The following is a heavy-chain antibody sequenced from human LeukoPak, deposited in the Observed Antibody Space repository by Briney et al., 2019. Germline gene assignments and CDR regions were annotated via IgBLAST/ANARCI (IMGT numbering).Heavy chain of an antibody. CDR1: GFAFSSYG. D-gene: IGHD5-12*01. J-gene: IGHJ6*04. Sequence: PGRSLRLSCAASGFAFSSYGMHWVRQAPGKGLEWVAVVSHDGSNKYYADSVKGRFTISRDNSKNTLYLQMNSLRAEDTAVYYCARVDIGDGVWGKGTTVTVSS. V-gene: IGHV3-30*03. CDR2: VSHDGSNK. CDR3: ARVDIGDGV.